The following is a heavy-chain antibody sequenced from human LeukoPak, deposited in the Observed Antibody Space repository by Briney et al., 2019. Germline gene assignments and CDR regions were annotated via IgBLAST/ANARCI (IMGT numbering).Heavy chain of an antibody. CDR2: IIPIFGTA. CDR3: AREGYYDSSGYYGY. D-gene: IGHD3-22*01. V-gene: IGHV1-69*13. CDR1: GGTFNSYA. Sequence: GASVKVSCKASGGTFNSYAISWVRQAPGQGLEWMGGIIPIFGTANYAQKFQGRVTITADESTSTAYMELSSLRSEDTAVYYCAREGYYDSSGYYGYWGQGTLVTVSS. J-gene: IGHJ4*02.